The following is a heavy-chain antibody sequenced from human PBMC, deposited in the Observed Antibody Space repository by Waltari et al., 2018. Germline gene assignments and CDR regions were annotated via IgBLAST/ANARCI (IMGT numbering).Heavy chain of an antibody. Sequence: QVQLQESGPGLVKPSETLSLTCAVSGYSISSGYYWGWIRQPPGKGLEWIGSIYHSGSTYYNPSLKSRVTISVDTSKNQFSLKLSSVTAADTAVYYCARLPDNDGYNIYWYFDLWGRGTLVTVSS. CDR3: ARLPDNDGYNIYWYFDL. D-gene: IGHD5-12*01. CDR1: GYSISSGYY. J-gene: IGHJ2*01. CDR2: IYHSGST. V-gene: IGHV4-38-2*01.